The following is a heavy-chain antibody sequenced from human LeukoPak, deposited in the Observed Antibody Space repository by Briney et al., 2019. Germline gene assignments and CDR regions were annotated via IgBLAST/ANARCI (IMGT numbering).Heavy chain of an antibody. Sequence: GGSLRLSCAATGFTFSGYSMNWVRQAPGKGLEWVSSISSSSSYIYYADSVKGRFTISRDNAKNSLYLQMNSLRAEDTAVYYCARGVVRYFDYWGQGTLVTVSS. D-gene: IGHD3-9*01. CDR1: GFTFSGYS. CDR2: ISSSSSYI. CDR3: ARGVVRYFDY. J-gene: IGHJ4*02. V-gene: IGHV3-21*01.